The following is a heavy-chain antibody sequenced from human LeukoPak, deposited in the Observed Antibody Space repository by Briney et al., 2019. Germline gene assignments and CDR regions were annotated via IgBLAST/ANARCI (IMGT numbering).Heavy chain of an antibody. V-gene: IGHV1-2*02. CDR1: GYTFTDYY. J-gene: IGHJ4*02. Sequence: GASVKVSCKASGYTFTDYYLHWVRQAPGQGLEWMGWINPNSGGTTYAQKFQGRVTVTRDTSICTAHMELSRLRSDDTAVYYCARVATIAVAGTVPDYFNFWGQGTPVTVSS. D-gene: IGHD6-19*01. CDR2: INPNSGGT. CDR3: ARVATIAVAGTVPDYFNF.